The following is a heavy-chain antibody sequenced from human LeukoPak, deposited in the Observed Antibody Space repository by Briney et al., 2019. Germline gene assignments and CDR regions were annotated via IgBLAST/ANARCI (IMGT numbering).Heavy chain of an antibody. V-gene: IGHV3-23*01. CDR1: GFTFSSYA. CDR2: ISGSGGST. D-gene: IGHD4-17*01. Sequence: PGGSLRLSCAASGFTFSSYAMSWVRQAPGKGLEWVSAISGSGGSTYYADSVKGRFTISRDNSKNTLYLQMNSLRAEDTAVYYCARDNDYGDYARFDYWGQGTLVTVSS. CDR3: ARDNDYGDYARFDY. J-gene: IGHJ4*02.